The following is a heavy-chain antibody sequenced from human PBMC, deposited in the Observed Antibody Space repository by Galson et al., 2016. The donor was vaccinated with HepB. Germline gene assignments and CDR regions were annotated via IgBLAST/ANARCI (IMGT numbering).Heavy chain of an antibody. CDR2: ISGSGGAT. J-gene: IGHJ4*02. V-gene: IGHV3-23*01. Sequence: SLRLSCAASGFTFSNYAMSWVRQAPGKGLEWVSTISGSGGATYYADSVKGRFTISRDNSKNTLYLQMNTLRAEDTAVYYWAEAGTSFDYWGQGTLVTVSS. CDR1: GFTFSNYA. D-gene: IGHD3-10*01. CDR3: AEAGTSFDY.